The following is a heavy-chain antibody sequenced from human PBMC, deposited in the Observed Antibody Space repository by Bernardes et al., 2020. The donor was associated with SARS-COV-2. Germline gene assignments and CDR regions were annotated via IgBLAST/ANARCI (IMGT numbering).Heavy chain of an antibody. CDR1: GGSISSDSYY. J-gene: IGHJ6*02. CDR3: ARSPSVDTAMVSYYYGMDV. CDR2: IYTSGST. D-gene: IGHD5-18*01. V-gene: IGHV4-61*02. Sequence: SETLSLTCTVSGGSISSDSYYWSWIRQPAGKGLEWIGRIYTSGSTNYNPSLKSRVTISVDTSKNQFSLKLSSVTAADTAVYYCARSPSVDTAMVSYYYGMDVWGQGTTVTGSS.